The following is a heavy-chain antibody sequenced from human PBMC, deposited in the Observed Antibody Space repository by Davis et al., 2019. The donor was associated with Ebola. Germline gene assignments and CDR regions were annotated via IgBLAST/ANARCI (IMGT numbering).Heavy chain of an antibody. V-gene: IGHV1-18*04. CDR3: ARAPNYDVLTGTSSYYFDY. CDR1: GYTFTSYG. D-gene: IGHD3-9*01. J-gene: IGHJ4*02. CDR2: IGGFNTNT. Sequence: ASVKVSCKSSGYTFTSYGLVWVRQAPGLGLEWMGWIGGFNTNTNFAQKFQGRVTVSKDTSTNTAYMDLRSLTSDDTAIYYCARAPNYDVLTGTSSYYFDYWGQGTRVTVSS.